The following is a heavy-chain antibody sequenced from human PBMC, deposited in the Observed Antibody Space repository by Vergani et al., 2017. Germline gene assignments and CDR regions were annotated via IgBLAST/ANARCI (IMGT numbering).Heavy chain of an antibody. V-gene: IGHV4-34*02. CDR1: GESFSSFY. J-gene: IGHJ4*02. D-gene: IGHD2-8*02. Sequence: QVQLQQWGAGVVKPSGTLSLTCAVFGESFSSFYWSWIRQPPGKGLEWIGEINNDGHTNYNPSLASRVTVSRDTAKNQFSLNLMSVTAADTAMYYCAVRPRVNLVEGEIVTKRTFEYWSQGSLGTVSS. CDR2: INNDGHT. CDR3: AVRPRVNLVEGEIVTKRTFEY.